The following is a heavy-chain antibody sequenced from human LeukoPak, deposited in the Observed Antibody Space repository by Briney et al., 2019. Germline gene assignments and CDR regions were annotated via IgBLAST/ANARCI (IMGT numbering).Heavy chain of an antibody. D-gene: IGHD4-11*01. CDR3: ARTARLFDY. CDR1: GDSISSHY. V-gene: IGHV4-59*11. J-gene: IGHJ4*02. Sequence: PSETLSLTCTVSGDSISSHYWSWIRQPPGEGLECIGYVYYSGIPNYNPSLKSRVTISVDTSKNQLSLKLTSVTTADTAVYYCARTARLFDYWGQGTLVTVSS. CDR2: VYYSGIP.